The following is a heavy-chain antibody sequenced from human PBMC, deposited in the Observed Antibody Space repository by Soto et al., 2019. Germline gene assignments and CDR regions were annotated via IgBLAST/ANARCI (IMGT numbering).Heavy chain of an antibody. D-gene: IGHD2-8*01. Sequence: PGGSLRLSCAASGFTFSNYGMHWVRQTPGKGLEWVAVISYDGSHQFYTDSVKGRFTISRDNSKNTLYLQMNSLKTEDTAMYYCAKDPKCCTIGSHFLDNCFDPWGQGTLVTVSS. V-gene: IGHV3-30*18. CDR3: AKDPKCCTIGSHFLDNCFDP. CDR1: GFTFSNYG. CDR2: ISYDGSHQ. J-gene: IGHJ5*02.